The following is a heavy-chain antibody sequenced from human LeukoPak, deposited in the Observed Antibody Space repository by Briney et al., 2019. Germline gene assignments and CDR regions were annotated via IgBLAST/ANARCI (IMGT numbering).Heavy chain of an antibody. Sequence: PSETLSLTCTVSGDSISSYYWSWIRQPPGKGLEWIGYIYYSGSTNYNPSLKSRVTISVDTSKNQFSLKLSSVTAADTALYYCARLNVRPAMIRGVLGYWGQGTLVTVSS. CDR1: GDSISSYY. CDR3: ARLNVRPAMIRGVLGY. D-gene: IGHD3-10*01. J-gene: IGHJ4*02. CDR2: IYYSGST. V-gene: IGHV4-59*12.